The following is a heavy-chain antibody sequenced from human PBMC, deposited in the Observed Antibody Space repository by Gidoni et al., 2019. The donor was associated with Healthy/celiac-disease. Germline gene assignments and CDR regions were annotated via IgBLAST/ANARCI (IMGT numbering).Heavy chain of an antibody. D-gene: IGHD2-21*02. V-gene: IGHV1-69*09. J-gene: IGHJ5*02. Sequence: QVQLVQSGAEVQKPGSSVKVSRTASGGTFSSYASSAVRQAPGQGLEWMGRIIPILGIADYAQKFQGRVTITADKSTSTAYMELSSLRSEDTAVYYCARDLKRVVTPWWFDPWGQGTLVTVSS. CDR2: IIPILGIA. CDR1: GGTFSSYA. CDR3: ARDLKRVVTPWWFDP.